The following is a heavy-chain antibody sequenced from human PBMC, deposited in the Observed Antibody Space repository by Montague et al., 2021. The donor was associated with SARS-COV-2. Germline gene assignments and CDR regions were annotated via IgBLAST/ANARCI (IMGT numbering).Heavy chain of an antibody. D-gene: IGHD6-13*01. Sequence: CAISGDSVSSNSATWNWIRQSPSRGLEWLGRTYYRSMWKSDYARSVKSRMAINPDTSKNQFSLQLSSVTPEDTDLYYCVRGIEAAGSYDYWGQGTLVTVSS. J-gene: IGHJ4*02. CDR1: GDSVSSNSAT. CDR3: VRGIEAAGSYDY. CDR2: TYYRSMWKS. V-gene: IGHV6-1*01.